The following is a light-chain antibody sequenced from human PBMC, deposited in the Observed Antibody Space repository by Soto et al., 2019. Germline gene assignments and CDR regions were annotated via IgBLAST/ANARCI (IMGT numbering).Light chain of an antibody. Sequence: IVLTQSPDTLSFSPGERATLSCRASQSVGTRLAWYQQKPGQAPRLLIYGASTRATGIPARFSGSGSGTEFTLTISSLQSEDFAVYYCQQYNNWPPITFGQGTRLEIK. J-gene: IGKJ5*01. V-gene: IGKV3-15*01. CDR3: QQYNNWPPIT. CDR2: GAS. CDR1: QSVGTR.